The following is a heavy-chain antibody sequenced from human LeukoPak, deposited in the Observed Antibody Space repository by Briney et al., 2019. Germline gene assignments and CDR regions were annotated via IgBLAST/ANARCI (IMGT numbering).Heavy chain of an antibody. CDR1: GFTFSSYG. J-gene: IGHJ4*02. V-gene: IGHV3-33*06. CDR3: AKMVDTAMVIDY. CDR2: IWYDGSNK. Sequence: PGGSLRLSCAASGFTFSSYGMHWVRQAPGKGLEWVAVIWYDGSNKYYADSVKGRFTISRDNSKNTLYLQMNSLRAEDTAVYYCAKMVDTAMVIDYWGQGTLVTVPS. D-gene: IGHD5-18*01.